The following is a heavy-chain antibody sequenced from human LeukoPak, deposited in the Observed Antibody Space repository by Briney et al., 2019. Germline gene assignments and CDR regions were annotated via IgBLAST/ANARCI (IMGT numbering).Heavy chain of an antibody. Sequence: SETLSLTCAVYGGSFSGYYWSWIREPPGKGLVWIGEINHSGSTNYNPSLKSRVTISVDTSKNQFSLKLSSVTAADTAVYYCARSIVVVPAAIRFDPWGQGTLVTVSS. J-gene: IGHJ5*02. D-gene: IGHD2-2*01. CDR2: INHSGST. CDR1: GGSFSGYY. CDR3: ARSIVVVPAAIRFDP. V-gene: IGHV4-34*01.